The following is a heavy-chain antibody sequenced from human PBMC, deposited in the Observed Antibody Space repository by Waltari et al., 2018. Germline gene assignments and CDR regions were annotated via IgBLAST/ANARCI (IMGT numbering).Heavy chain of an antibody. CDR2: IYYSGGT. CDR3: ATKRESSASGFDY. V-gene: IGHV4-39*01. CDR1: GGSISSSSYY. D-gene: IGHD6-19*01. Sequence: QLQLQESGPGLVKPSETLSFTCTVSGGSISSSSYYWGWIRQPPGKGLEWSGSIYYSGGTYYNPSPKSRVTISVDTSKNQFSLKLSSVTAADTAVYYCATKRESSASGFDYWGQGTLVTVSS. J-gene: IGHJ4*02.